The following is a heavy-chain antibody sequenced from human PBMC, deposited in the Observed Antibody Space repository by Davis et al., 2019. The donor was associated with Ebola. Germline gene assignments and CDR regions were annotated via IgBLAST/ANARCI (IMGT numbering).Heavy chain of an antibody. CDR3: ARRDGYFLSDNCYRWFDT. J-gene: IGHJ5*02. CDR2: IYYSGST. Sequence: SETLSLTCTVSGGSISNYYWSWIWQPPGKGLEWIGYIYYSGSTNYNPSLKRRVPISVDTSTNQFSLNLSSVTAADTAVYYFARRDGYFLSDNCYRWFDTWGQGTLVTVSS. D-gene: IGHD2-21*01. CDR1: GGSISNYY. V-gene: IGHV4-59*01.